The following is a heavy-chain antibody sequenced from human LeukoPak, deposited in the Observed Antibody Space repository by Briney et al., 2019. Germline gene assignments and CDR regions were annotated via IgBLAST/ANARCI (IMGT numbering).Heavy chain of an antibody. CDR3: ARGERPASLGPITYSSSWYNY. CDR2: INHSGST. Sequence: SETLSLTCAVYGGSFSGYYWSWIRQPPGKGLEWIGEINHSGSTNYNPSLKSRVTISVDTSKNQFSLKLSSVTAADTAVYYCARGERPASLGPITYSSSWYNYWGQGTLVTVSS. CDR1: GGSFSGYY. J-gene: IGHJ4*02. V-gene: IGHV4-34*01. D-gene: IGHD6-13*01.